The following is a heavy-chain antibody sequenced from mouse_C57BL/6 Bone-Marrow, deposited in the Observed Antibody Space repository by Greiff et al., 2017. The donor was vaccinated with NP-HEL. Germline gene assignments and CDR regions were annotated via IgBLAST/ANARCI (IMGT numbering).Heavy chain of an antibody. V-gene: IGHV1-82*01. CDR3: ASWTYYYGSSYAMDY. CDR2: IYPGDGDT. Sequence: QVQLQQSGPELVKPGASVKISCKASGYAFSSSWMNWVKQRPGKGLEWIGRIYPGDGDTNYNGKFTGKATLTADKSSSTAYMQLSSLTSEDSAVYVCASWTYYYGSSYAMDYWGQGTSVTVSS. D-gene: IGHD1-1*01. J-gene: IGHJ4*01. CDR1: GYAFSSSW.